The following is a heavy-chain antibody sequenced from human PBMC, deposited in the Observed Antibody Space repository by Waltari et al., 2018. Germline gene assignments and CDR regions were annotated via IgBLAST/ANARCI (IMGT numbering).Heavy chain of an antibody. CDR1: GFSLSNARMG. CDR3: ARIYDSSGYSSDYFDY. V-gene: IGHV2-26*02. D-gene: IGHD3-22*01. J-gene: IGHJ4*02. Sequence: QITLKESGPTLVKPTQTLTLTCTVSGFSLSNARMGVSWIRQPPGKALEWLAHIFSNDEKSYSTSLKSRLTISKDTSKSQVVLTMTNMDPVDTATYYCARIYDSSGYSSDYFDYWGQGTLVTVSS. CDR2: IFSNDEK.